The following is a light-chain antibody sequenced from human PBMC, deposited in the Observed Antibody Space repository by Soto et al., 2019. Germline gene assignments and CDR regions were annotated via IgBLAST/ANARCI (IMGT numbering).Light chain of an antibody. CDR2: EVT. Sequence: QSALTQPPSASGSPGQSVTISCTGTSSDVGGYNYVSWYQQYPGRAPKLMIYEVTKRPSGVPDRFSGSKSGNTASLTVSGLQAGVGVDYYGSSYPASTNSYSGFGGGPSSPS. J-gene: IGLJ3*02. CDR3: SSYPASTNSYSG. CDR1: SSDVGGYNY. V-gene: IGLV2-8*01.